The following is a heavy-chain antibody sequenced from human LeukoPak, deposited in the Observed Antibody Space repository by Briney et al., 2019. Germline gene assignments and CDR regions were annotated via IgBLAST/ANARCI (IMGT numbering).Heavy chain of an antibody. D-gene: IGHD3-22*01. Sequence: PGGSLRLSCAASGFTFSDYYMSWIRQAPGKGLEWVSYISSSGSTIYYADSVKCRFTISRDNAKNSLYLQMNSLRAEDTAVYYCARDYVDYYDSSGSIYWGQGTLVTVSS. V-gene: IGHV3-11*04. J-gene: IGHJ4*02. CDR3: ARDYVDYYDSSGSIY. CDR2: ISSSGSTI. CDR1: GFTFSDYY.